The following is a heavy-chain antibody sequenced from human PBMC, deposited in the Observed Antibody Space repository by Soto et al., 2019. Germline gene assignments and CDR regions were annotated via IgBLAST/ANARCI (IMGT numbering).Heavy chain of an antibody. D-gene: IGHD1-20*01. Sequence: QGQLQESGPELVKPSQTLSLTCTVSGGSISSGGSYWGWIRQHPGKGLEWIGYIDNSGTSYYNPSLKSLLTISVDTSNNQFSLHLSSVTAADTAVYYCARVGIGGTIDAFDFWGQGTMVTVSS. V-gene: IGHV4-31*01. CDR1: GGSISSGGSY. CDR3: ARVGIGGTIDAFDF. CDR2: IDNSGTS. J-gene: IGHJ3*01.